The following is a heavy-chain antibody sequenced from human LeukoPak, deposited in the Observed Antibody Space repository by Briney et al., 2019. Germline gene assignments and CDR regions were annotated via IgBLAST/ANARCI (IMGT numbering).Heavy chain of an antibody. D-gene: IGHD3-10*01. Sequence: GGSLRLSCAASGFTFSTYWMSWVRQAPGKGLEWVANIKQDGSEKSYVDSVKGRFTISRDNAKNSLYLQMNSLRVEDTAVYYCVRDSDRVRDYWGQGTLVTVSS. CDR3: VRDSDRVRDY. J-gene: IGHJ4*02. V-gene: IGHV3-7*01. CDR1: GFTFSTYW. CDR2: IKQDGSEK.